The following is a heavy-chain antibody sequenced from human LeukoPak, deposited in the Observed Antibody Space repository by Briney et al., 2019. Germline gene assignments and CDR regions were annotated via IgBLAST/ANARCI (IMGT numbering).Heavy chain of an antibody. Sequence: GASVKVSCKASGYTFTSYDINWVRQATGQGLEWMGWMNPNNGNTGYAQKFQGRVTMTRKTSISTAYMELNSLKSEDTAVYYCARGLGNDGIFDYWGQGTLVTVSS. V-gene: IGHV1-8*01. CDR3: ARGLGNDGIFDY. D-gene: IGHD1-1*01. J-gene: IGHJ4*02. CDR2: MNPNNGNT. CDR1: GYTFTSYD.